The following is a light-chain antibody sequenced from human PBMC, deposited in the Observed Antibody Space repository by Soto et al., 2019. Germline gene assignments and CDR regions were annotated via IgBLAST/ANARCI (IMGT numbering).Light chain of an antibody. J-gene: IGKJ1*01. CDR3: QQYNSYSWT. V-gene: IGKV2-30*01. CDR2: KVS. CDR1: QGLVYGNGYTF. Sequence: DVVLTQSPLSLPVTLGQPASISCRSSQGLVYGNGYTFLSWFFQRPGQSPRRLIYKVSNRDSGVPDRFSGSGSGTEFTLTISSLQPDDFATYYCQQYNSYSWTFGQGTKVAIK.